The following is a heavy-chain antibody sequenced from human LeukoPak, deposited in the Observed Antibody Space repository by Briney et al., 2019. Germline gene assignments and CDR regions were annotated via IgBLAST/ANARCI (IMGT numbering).Heavy chain of an antibody. CDR1: GGSISSYY. Sequence: PSETLSLTCTVSGGSISSYYWSWLRQPAGKGLEWIGRIYTSGSTNYNPSLKSRVTMSVDTSKNQISLKLSSVTAADTAVYYCARDRLLWFGELDYWGQGTLVTVSS. J-gene: IGHJ4*02. CDR3: ARDRLLWFGELDY. CDR2: IYTSGST. D-gene: IGHD3-10*01. V-gene: IGHV4-4*07.